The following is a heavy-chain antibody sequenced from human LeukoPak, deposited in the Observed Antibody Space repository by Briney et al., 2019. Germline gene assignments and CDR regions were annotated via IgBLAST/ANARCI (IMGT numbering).Heavy chain of an antibody. CDR2: IWYDGSNK. V-gene: IGHV3-33*06. CDR3: AKSDGYNLRTYDY. D-gene: IGHD5-24*01. Sequence: GGSLRLSCAASGFTFSSYGMHWVRQAPGKGLEWVAVIWYDGSNKYYADSVKGRFTISRDNSRNTLYLQMNSLRAEDTAVYYCAKSDGYNLRTYDYWGQGTLVTVSS. J-gene: IGHJ4*02. CDR1: GFTFSSYG.